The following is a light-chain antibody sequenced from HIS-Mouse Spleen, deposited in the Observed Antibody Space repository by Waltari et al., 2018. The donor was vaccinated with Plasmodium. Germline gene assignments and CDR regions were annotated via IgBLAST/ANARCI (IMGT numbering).Light chain of an antibody. CDR3: AAWDDSLNGYV. CDR1: SSNIGSNT. CDR2: SNN. Sequence: QSVLTQPPSASGTPGQRVTISCSGSSSNIGSNTVNCYQQLPGTAPKLLIYSNNQRPPGGPDRFPGAKSGTSASLAISGLQSEDEADYYCAAWDDSLNGYVFGTGTKVTVL. J-gene: IGLJ1*01. V-gene: IGLV1-44*01.